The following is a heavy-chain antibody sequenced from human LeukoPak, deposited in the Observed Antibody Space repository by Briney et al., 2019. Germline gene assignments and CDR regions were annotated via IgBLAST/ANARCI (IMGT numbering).Heavy chain of an antibody. Sequence: PGGSLRLSCSASGFIFDDYAMQWVRQGQGRGLEWVSGISWDGARAGYADSVRGRFTISRDNTKNSRYLQMHSLKTEDTALYYCARGQGGSGTYYNNWFDLWGRGTLVTVSA. D-gene: IGHD3-10*01. CDR2: ISWDGARA. V-gene: IGHV3-9*01. CDR3: ARGQGGSGTYYNNWFDL. CDR1: GFIFDDYA. J-gene: IGHJ5*02.